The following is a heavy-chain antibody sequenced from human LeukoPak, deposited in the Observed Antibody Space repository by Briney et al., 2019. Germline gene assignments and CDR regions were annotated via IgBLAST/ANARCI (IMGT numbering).Heavy chain of an antibody. J-gene: IGHJ5*02. CDR1: GFTFSSYS. Sequence: GGSLRLSCAASGFTFSSYSMNWVRQAPGKGLEWVSYISSSSITIHYADSVKGRFTISRDNAKNSLYLQMSGLRAEDTAVYYCAKAADGVPPGKPLNWFDPRGQGTLVTVSS. CDR2: ISSSSITI. D-gene: IGHD2-2*02. CDR3: AKAADGVPPGKPLNWFDP. V-gene: IGHV3-48*04.